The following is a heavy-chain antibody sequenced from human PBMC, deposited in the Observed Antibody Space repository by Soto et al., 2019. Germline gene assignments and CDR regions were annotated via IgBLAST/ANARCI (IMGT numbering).Heavy chain of an antibody. V-gene: IGHV3-23*01. J-gene: IGHJ4*02. D-gene: IGHD4-4*01. CDR3: AKGEATLTTFDY. CDR2: ISGGGSST. CDR1: GFTFSLYV. Sequence: GGSLRLSCAASGFTFSLYVMSWVRQAPGKGLEWVSTISGGGSSTYNADSVKGRFTISRDNSKNTLYLQMNSLRAEDTAVYYCAKGEATLTTFDYWGQGTLVTVSS.